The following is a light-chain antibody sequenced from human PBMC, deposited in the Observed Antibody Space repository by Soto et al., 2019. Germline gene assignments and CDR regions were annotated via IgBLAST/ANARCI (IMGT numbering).Light chain of an antibody. Sequence: QTVVTQPPSASGTPGQRVTISCSGSSSNIESNTVNWYQQLPGTAPKLLIYYNNQRPSGVPDRISGSKSGTSASLAISGLQSEDEADYYCAAWDDRLSGWVFGGGTKLTVL. J-gene: IGLJ3*02. CDR2: YNN. CDR3: AAWDDRLSGWV. CDR1: SSNIESNT. V-gene: IGLV1-44*01.